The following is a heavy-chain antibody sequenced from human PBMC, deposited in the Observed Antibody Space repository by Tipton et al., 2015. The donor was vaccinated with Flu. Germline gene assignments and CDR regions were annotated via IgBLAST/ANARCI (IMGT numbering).Heavy chain of an antibody. J-gene: IGHJ5*01. Sequence: TLSLTCSVSGVTVGSNYFWGWIRQPPGKGLEWIGNVYHTGSGYYNSSLKSRVIISVAMSKNHLSLRLTSVTAADTAVYFCARRDYSNYVSGPKNWFESWGPGTLVTVSS. CDR1: GVTVGSNYF. CDR2: VYHTGSG. V-gene: IGHV4-38-2*01. CDR3: ARRDYSNYVSGPKNWFES. D-gene: IGHD4-11*01.